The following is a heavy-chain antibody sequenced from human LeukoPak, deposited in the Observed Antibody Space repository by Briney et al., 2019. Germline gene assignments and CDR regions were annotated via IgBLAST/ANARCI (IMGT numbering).Heavy chain of an antibody. Sequence: PSETLSLTCTVSGGSVSSVSYYGSWIRQPPGKGLEWIGYIYYSGSTNYNPSLKSRVTISVDTSKNQFSLKPSSVTAADTAVYYCARDRRNYYYYGMDVWGQGTTVTVSS. V-gene: IGHV4-61*01. CDR1: GGSVSSVSYY. J-gene: IGHJ6*02. CDR2: IYYSGST. CDR3: ARDRRNYYYYGMDV.